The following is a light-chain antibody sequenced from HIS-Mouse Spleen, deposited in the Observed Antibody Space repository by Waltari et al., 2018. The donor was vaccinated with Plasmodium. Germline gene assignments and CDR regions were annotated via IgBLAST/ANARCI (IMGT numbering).Light chain of an antibody. CDR3: QQYDNLPPLFT. V-gene: IGKV1-33*01. J-gene: IGKJ3*01. Sequence: DIQMTQSPSSLSASVGDRVTITCQASQDISNYLNWYQQKPGKAPKLLIYDASNLETGVPSRFSGSGSGTDFTSNISSLQPEDIATYYCQQYDNLPPLFTFGPGTKVDIK. CDR2: DAS. CDR1: QDISNY.